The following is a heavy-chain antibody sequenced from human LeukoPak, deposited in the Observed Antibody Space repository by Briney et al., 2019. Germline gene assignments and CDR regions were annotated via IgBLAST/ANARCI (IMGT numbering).Heavy chain of an antibody. CDR3: ARAGTRVGSFDY. D-gene: IGHD4-23*01. J-gene: IGHJ4*02. CDR1: GGSISSGGYY. V-gene: IGHV4-31*03. Sequence: SQTLSLTCTVSGGSISSGGYYWSWIRQHPGKGLEWIGYIYNSGSTYYNPSLRSRVNISGDTSKNQFSLNLSSVTAADTAIYYCARAGTRVGSFDYWGQGTLGTVSS. CDR2: IYNSGST.